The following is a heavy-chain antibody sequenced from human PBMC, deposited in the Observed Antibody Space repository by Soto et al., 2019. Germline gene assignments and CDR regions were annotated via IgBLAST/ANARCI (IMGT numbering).Heavy chain of an antibody. V-gene: IGHV5-10-1*01. CDR1: GYSFAGYW. Sequence: GASLKISCKGSGYSFAGYWITWVRQKPGKGLEWMGRIDPSDSQTYYSPSFRGHVTISATKSITTVFLQWSSLRASDTAMYYCARQIYDSDTGPNFQYYYDSWGQGTPVTVSS. CDR2: IDPSDSQT. J-gene: IGHJ4*02. CDR3: ARQIYDSDTGPNFQYYYDS. D-gene: IGHD3-22*01.